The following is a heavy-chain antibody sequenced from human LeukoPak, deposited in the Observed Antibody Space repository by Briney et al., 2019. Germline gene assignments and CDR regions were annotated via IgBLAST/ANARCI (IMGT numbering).Heavy chain of an antibody. J-gene: IGHJ4*02. CDR2: FDPEDGET. V-gene: IGHV1-24*01. Sequence: ASVKVSCKVSGYTLTELSMHWVRQAPGKGLEWMGGFDPEDGETIYAQKFQGRVTMTEDTSTDTAYMELSSLRSEDTAVYYCARSITYYYDSSGYYLGERNKITAIDYWGQGTLVTVSS. D-gene: IGHD3-22*01. CDR3: ARSITYYYDSSGYYLGERNKITAIDY. CDR1: GYTLTELS.